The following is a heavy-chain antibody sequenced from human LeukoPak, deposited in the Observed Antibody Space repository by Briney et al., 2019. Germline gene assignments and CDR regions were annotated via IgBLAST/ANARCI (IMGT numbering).Heavy chain of an antibody. CDR1: GGSFSGYY. CDR3: ASQRWLQFPFDY. V-gene: IGHV4-34*01. Sequence: PSETLSLTCAVYGGSFSGYYWSWIRQPPGKGREWIGEINHSGSTNYNPSLKSRVTISVDTSKNQFSLKLSSVTAADTAVYYCASQRWLQFPFDYWGQGTLVTVSS. J-gene: IGHJ4*02. CDR2: INHSGST. D-gene: IGHD5-24*01.